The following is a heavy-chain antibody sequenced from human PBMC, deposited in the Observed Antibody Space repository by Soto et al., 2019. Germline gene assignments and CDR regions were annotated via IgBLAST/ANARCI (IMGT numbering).Heavy chain of an antibody. Sequence: QVQLVQSGAEMKKPGASVKVSCKASGYTFTGHYMHWVRQAPGQGLEWMGWIDPNSGGTKYGEKFQGRVTMTRDTHLSTAYMELSRLRSDDTAVYYCAREEEPRGWYRGHLMDVWGQGTTVSVS. J-gene: IGHJ6*02. CDR1: GYTFTGHY. CDR2: IDPNSGGT. V-gene: IGHV1-2*02. D-gene: IGHD6-19*01. CDR3: AREEEPRGWYRGHLMDV.